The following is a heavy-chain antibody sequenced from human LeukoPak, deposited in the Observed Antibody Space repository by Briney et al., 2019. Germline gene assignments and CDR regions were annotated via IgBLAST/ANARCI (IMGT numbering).Heavy chain of an antibody. CDR1: GYRFSSYW. CDR2: IYPGDSDI. J-gene: IGHJ5*02. Sequence: GESLKISCKGSGYRFSSYWIAWVRQMPGKGLEYIGIIYPGDSDIRYSPSFQGLVTISADKSISTAYLQWSSLKASDTAMYYCARQPSAVAGTVWFDPWGQGTLVTVFS. D-gene: IGHD6-19*01. CDR3: ARQPSAVAGTVWFDP. V-gene: IGHV5-51*01.